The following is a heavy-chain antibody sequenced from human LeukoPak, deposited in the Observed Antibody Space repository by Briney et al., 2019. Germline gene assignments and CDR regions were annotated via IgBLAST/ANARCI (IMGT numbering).Heavy chain of an antibody. V-gene: IGHV4-34*01. Sequence: PSETLSLTCAVYGGSLSYYYWSWIRQPPAKGLEWIGEINRSGSTNYNPSLKGRVSISVDTSKNQFSLKLSSVTAADTAVYYCARGGFYCGDDCYVDYWGQGTLVTVSS. J-gene: IGHJ4*02. CDR3: ARGGFYCGDDCYVDY. CDR2: INRSGST. CDR1: GGSLSYYY. D-gene: IGHD2-21*02.